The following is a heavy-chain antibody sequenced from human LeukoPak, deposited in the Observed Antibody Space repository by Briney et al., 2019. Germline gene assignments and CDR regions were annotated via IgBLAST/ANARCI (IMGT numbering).Heavy chain of an antibody. D-gene: IGHD4-23*01. V-gene: IGHV3-11*04. Sequence: PGGSLRLSCAASGFTFSDYYMSWIRQAPGKGLEWISYISGRGSNMYYADSVKGRFTISRDNSKNTLYLQMNSLRAEDTAVYYCAREGTVVSEMADYWGQGTLVTVSS. CDR3: AREGTVVSEMADY. J-gene: IGHJ4*02. CDR2: ISGRGSNM. CDR1: GFTFSDYY.